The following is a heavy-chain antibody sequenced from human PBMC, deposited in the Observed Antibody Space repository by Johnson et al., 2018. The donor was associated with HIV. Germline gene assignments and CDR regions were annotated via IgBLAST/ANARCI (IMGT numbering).Heavy chain of an antibody. CDR2: IGTAGDT. V-gene: IGHV3-13*01. CDR1: EFNVSSNY. Sequence: VQLVESGGGLVQPGGSLRLSCAASEFNVSSNYITWVRQATGKGLEWVSAIGTAGDTYYADSVKGRFTISRDNAKNSLYLQMNSLRAEDTAVYYCARRTVVTPGAFDIWGQGTMVTVSS. J-gene: IGHJ3*02. CDR3: ARRTVVTPGAFDI. D-gene: IGHD4-23*01.